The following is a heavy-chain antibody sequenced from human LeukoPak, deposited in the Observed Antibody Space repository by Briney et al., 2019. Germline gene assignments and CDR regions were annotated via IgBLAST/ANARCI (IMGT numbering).Heavy chain of an antibody. D-gene: IGHD1-26*01. V-gene: IGHV3-30-3*01. Sequence: GGSLGLSCAASGFTFSSYAMHWVRQAPGKGLEWVAVISYDGSNKYYADSVKGRFTISRDNSKNTLYLQMNSLRAEDTAVYYCARGSGGSSGSYYPFDYWGQGTLVTVSS. J-gene: IGHJ4*02. CDR3: ARGSGGSSGSYYPFDY. CDR1: GFTFSSYA. CDR2: ISYDGSNK.